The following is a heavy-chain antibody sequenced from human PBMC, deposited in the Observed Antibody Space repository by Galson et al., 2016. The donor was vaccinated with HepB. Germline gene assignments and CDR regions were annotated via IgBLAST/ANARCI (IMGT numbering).Heavy chain of an antibody. J-gene: IGHJ4*02. V-gene: IGHV4-4*02. Sequence: PSETLSLTCAVSGGSISSNHWWTWVRQPPGKGLEWIGEIYHSGSTNYNPSLKSRVNISVDTSKNQFSLKLSSVTAADTAVYHCTSGLVRGVISFWGQGFLVSVSS. D-gene: IGHD3-10*01. CDR1: GGSISSNHW. CDR3: TSGLVRGVISF. CDR2: IYHSGST.